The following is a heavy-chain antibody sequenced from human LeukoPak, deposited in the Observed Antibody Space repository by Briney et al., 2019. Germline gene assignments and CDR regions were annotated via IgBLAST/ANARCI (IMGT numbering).Heavy chain of an antibody. CDR3: ARNPHPYGDCVDY. D-gene: IGHD4-17*01. J-gene: IGHJ4*02. V-gene: IGHV4-38-2*01. CDR1: GYSISSGYY. CDR2: IYHSGST. Sequence: SETLSLTCAVSGYSISSGYYWGWIRQPPGKGLEWIGSIYHSGSTYYNPSLKSRVTISVDTSKNQFSLKLSSVTAADTAVYYCARNPHPYGDCVDYWGQGTLVTVSS.